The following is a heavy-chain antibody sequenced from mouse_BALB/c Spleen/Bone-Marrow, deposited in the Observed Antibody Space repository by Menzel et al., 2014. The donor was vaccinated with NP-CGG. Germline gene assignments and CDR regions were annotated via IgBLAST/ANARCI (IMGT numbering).Heavy chain of an antibody. CDR1: GYTFTSYY. D-gene: IGHD2-4*01. J-gene: IGHJ3*01. Sequence: QVQLQQSGAELVKPGASVKLSCKASGYTFTSYYMYWVKQRPGQGLEWIGGINPSNGGTNFNEEFKSRATLTVDKSSNTAYMQLSSLTSEDSAVYYCTRGDDYDEEYAYWGQGTLVTVSA. V-gene: IGHV1S81*02. CDR2: INPSNGGT. CDR3: TRGDDYDEEYAY.